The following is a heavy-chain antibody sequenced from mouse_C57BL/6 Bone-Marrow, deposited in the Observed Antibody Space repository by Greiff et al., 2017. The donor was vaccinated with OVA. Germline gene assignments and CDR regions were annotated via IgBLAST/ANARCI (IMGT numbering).Heavy chain of an antibody. CDR1: GYRFTDYY. D-gene: IGHD2-3*01. Sequence: VQLQQSGPELVKPGASVKISCKASGYRFTDYYMNWVKQSHGKSLEWIGDINPNNGGTSYNQKFKGKATLTVDKSSSTAYMELRSLTSEDSAVYYCARDDGYNYFDYWGQGTTLTVSS. CDR2: INPNNGGT. J-gene: IGHJ2*01. V-gene: IGHV1-26*01. CDR3: ARDDGYNYFDY.